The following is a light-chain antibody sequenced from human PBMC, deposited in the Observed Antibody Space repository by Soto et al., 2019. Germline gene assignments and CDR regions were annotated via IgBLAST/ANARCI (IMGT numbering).Light chain of an antibody. CDR3: RSYYSNRSGLV. J-gene: IGLJ7*01. Sequence: QPVLTQPPSVSGAPGQRVTISCTGSDSNIGARYHVHWYQQLPGKAPRLIIYGNSNRPSGVPDRFSGSKSGSSASLAISGRQADDEATDYCRSYYSNRSGLVFGEGTQLTVL. V-gene: IGLV1-40*01. CDR1: DSNIGARYH. CDR2: GNS.